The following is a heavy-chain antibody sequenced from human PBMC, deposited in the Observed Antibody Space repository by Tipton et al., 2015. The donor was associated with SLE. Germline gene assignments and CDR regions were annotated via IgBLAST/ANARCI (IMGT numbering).Heavy chain of an antibody. CDR1: GFTFSSYA. D-gene: IGHD6-19*01. CDR3: ACSTGGWFDY. CDR2: ISGSGGST. V-gene: IGHV3-23*01. Sequence: SLRLSCAASGFTFSSYAMSWVRQAPGKGLEWVSAISGSGGSTYYAASVKGRFTISRDKSKNTLYLQMNSLRAEDTAVYYCACSTGGWFDYWGQGTLVTVSS. J-gene: IGHJ4*02.